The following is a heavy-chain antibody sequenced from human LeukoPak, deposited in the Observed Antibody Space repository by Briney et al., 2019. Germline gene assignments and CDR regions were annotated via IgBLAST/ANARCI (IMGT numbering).Heavy chain of an antibody. CDR3: AKGYYYDSSGYLN. Sequence: QPGGSLRLSCAASGFTFGSYEMNWVRQAPGKGLEWVSYISSSGSTIYYADSVKGRFTISRDNSKNTLYLQMNSLRAEDTAVYYCAKGYYYDSSGYLNWGQGTLVTVSS. V-gene: IGHV3-48*03. CDR2: ISSSGSTI. D-gene: IGHD3-22*01. CDR1: GFTFGSYE. J-gene: IGHJ4*02.